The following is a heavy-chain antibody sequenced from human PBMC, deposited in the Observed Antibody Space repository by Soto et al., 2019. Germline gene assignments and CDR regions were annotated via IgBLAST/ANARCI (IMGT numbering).Heavy chain of an antibody. J-gene: IGHJ6*02. Sequence: SETLSLTCTVSGGSVSSGSYYWSWIRQPPGKGLEWIGYIYYSGSTNYNPSLKSRVTISVVTSKNQFSLKLSSVTAADTAVYYCARDTAMVSFNYYYGMDVWGQGTTVTSP. D-gene: IGHD5-18*01. CDR2: IYYSGST. CDR3: ARDTAMVSFNYYYGMDV. V-gene: IGHV4-61*01. CDR1: GGSVSSGSYY.